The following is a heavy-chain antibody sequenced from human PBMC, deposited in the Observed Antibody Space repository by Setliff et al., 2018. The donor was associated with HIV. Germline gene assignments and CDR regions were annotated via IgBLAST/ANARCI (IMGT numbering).Heavy chain of an antibody. CDR3: ARGPLYGYDRGYFDY. CDR1: GDTFSSYA. V-gene: IGHV1-69*13. CDR2: IIPIARAP. Sequence: ASVKVSCKASGDTFSSYAISWVRQAPGQGLEWMGGIIPIARAPNYAQKFQDRVTITADESTTTVYMEVRSLKSEDTALYYCARGPLYGYDRGYFDYWGQGTLVTVSS. J-gene: IGHJ4*02. D-gene: IGHD5-12*01.